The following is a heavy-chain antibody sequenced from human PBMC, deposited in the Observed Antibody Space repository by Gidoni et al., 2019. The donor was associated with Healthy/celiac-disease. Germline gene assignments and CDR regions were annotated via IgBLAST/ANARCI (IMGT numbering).Heavy chain of an antibody. CDR3: ARGESSGWYDHDYFDD. Sequence: QVQLVGSGVGVVQPGSFLRLSCAASGFTFSSYGMHWVRQAPGKGLEWVAVISYDGSNKYYADSVKGRFTNDRENAKNTLEVQMSSLRTEDKAVYYCARGESSGWYDHDYFDDWGQGTMVTVSS. D-gene: IGHD6-19*01. CDR2: ISYDGSNK. CDR1: GFTFSSYG. V-gene: IGHV3-30*03. J-gene: IGHJ4*02.